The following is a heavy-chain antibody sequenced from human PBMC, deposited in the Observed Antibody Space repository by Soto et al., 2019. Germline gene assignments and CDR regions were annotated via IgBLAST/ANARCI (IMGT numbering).Heavy chain of an antibody. CDR3: SRAPFDSSGYFAY. CDR1: GFTFSRYS. Sequence: GGSLRLSCAASGFTFSRYSMHWVRQAPGKGLEWVAAISYDETNESYADSVKGRFTISRDISKNTMFLQMNSLRPEDTAVYFCSRAPFDSSGYFAYWGLGTLVTVSS. CDR2: ISYDETNE. V-gene: IGHV3-30-3*01. J-gene: IGHJ4*02. D-gene: IGHD3-22*01.